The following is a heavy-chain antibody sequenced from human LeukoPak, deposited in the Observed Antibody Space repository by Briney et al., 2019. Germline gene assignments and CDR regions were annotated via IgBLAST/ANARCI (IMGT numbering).Heavy chain of an antibody. CDR2: SSAYNGNT. J-gene: IGHJ5*02. CDR1: GYTFTSYG. V-gene: IGHV1-18*01. CDR3: ARDPKRDIVVVPAAPRFNWFDP. Sequence: ASVKVSCKASGYTFTSYGISWVRQAPGQGLEWMGWSSAYNGNTNYAQKLQGRVTMTTDTATSTAYMELRSLRSDATAVYYCARDPKRDIVVVPAAPRFNWFDPWGQGTLVTVSS. D-gene: IGHD2-2*01.